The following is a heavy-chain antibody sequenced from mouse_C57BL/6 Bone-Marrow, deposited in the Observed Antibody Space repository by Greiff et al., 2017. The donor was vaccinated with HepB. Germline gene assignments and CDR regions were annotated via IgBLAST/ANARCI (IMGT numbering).Heavy chain of an antibody. D-gene: IGHD1-1*01. CDR1: GYTFTSYW. CDR3: AGDYYGSSNFGY. J-gene: IGHJ2*01. Sequence: QVQLQQPGAELVRPGTSVKLSCKASGYTFTSYWMHWVKQRPGQGLEWIGVIDPSDSYTNYNQKFKGKATLTVDTSSSTAYMQLSSLTSEDSAVHYCAGDYYGSSNFGYWGQGTTLTVSS. V-gene: IGHV1-59*01. CDR2: IDPSDSYT.